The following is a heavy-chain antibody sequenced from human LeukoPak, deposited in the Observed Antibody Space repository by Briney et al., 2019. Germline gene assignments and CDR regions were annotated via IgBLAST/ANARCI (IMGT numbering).Heavy chain of an antibody. V-gene: IGHV3-23*01. Sequence: GGSLRLSCAASGFTFSSYAMSWVRQAPGKGLEWVSAISGSGGSTYYADSVKGRFTISRDNSKNTLYLQMNSLRAEDTAVYYCAKEPNYDFWSGYSTFDYWGQGTLVIVSS. CDR1: GFTFSSYA. J-gene: IGHJ4*02. D-gene: IGHD3-3*01. CDR2: ISGSGGST. CDR3: AKEPNYDFWSGYSTFDY.